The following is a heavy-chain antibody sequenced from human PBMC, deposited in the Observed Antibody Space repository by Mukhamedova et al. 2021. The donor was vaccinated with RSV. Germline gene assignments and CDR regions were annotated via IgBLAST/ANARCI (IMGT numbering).Heavy chain of an antibody. Sequence: VSSISADGETTYYADSVKGRFTTFRDNSKNLLYLRMDSLRAEDTALYYCAKTYESSCRSDYWGRGTLVTVSS. CDR2: ISADGETT. CDR3: AKTYESSCRSDY. J-gene: IGHJ4*02. D-gene: IGHD2-21*01. V-gene: IGHV3-23*01.